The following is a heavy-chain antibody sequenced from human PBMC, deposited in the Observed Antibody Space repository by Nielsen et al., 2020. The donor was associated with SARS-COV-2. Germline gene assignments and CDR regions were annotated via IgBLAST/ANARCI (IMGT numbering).Heavy chain of an antibody. CDR2: IDPSDSYT. Sequence: GESLKISCKGSGYSFTSYWISWVRQMPGKGLEWMGRIDPSDSYTNYSPSFQGHVTISADKSISTAYLQWDTLEASDTAMYYCARPQSNSNFELLDYWGQGTLVTVSA. J-gene: IGHJ4*02. D-gene: IGHD1-7*01. CDR3: ARPQSNSNFELLDY. CDR1: GYSFTSYW. V-gene: IGHV5-10-1*01.